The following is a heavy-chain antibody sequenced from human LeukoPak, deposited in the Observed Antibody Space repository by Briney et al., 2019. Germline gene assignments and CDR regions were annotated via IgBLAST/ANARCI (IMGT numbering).Heavy chain of an antibody. CDR3: AKDSLVATSHFDS. J-gene: IGHJ4*02. CDR2: ISFDGTDA. V-gene: IGHV3-30*09. Sequence: PGGSLRLSCAASGFTFSSYAIHWVRQAPGKGLEWVAVISFDGTDAFYADSVKGRFVISRDNSKNTLYLQMNSLRAEDTAVYFCAKDSLVATSHFDSWGRGTLVTVSS. D-gene: IGHD5-12*01. CDR1: GFTFSSYA.